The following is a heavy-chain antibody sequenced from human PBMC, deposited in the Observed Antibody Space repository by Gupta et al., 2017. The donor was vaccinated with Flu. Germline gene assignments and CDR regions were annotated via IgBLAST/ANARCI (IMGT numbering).Heavy chain of an antibody. CDR3: ARGPRWVDP. Sequence: QVQLVQSGAEVKKPGASVKVSCKASGYPFSNYGISWVRQAPGQGLEWMGGISVYNGNTNYAQKFQGRVTMTTDTSTTTADMELRSLEFDDTAVYYCARGPRWVDPWGQGTQVIVSS. V-gene: IGHV1-18*01. J-gene: IGHJ5*02. CDR2: ISVYNGNT. CDR1: GYPFSNYG.